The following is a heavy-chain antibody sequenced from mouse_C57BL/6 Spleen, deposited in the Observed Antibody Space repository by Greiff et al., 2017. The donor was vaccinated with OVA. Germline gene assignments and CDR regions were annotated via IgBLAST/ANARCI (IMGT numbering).Heavy chain of an antibody. D-gene: IGHD2-4*01. CDR3: ARDDYDGYFDY. J-gene: IGHJ2*01. CDR1: GYTFTSYW. CDR2: INPSNGGT. Sequence: VHLVESGAELMKPGASVKLSCKASGYTFTSYWMHWVKQRPGQGLEWIGNINPSNGGTNYNEKFKSKATLTVDKSSSTAYMQLSSLTSEDSAVYYCARDDYDGYFDYWGQGTTLTVSS. V-gene: IGHV1-53*01.